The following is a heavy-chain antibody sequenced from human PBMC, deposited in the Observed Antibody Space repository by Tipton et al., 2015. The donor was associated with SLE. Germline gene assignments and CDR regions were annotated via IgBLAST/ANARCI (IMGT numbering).Heavy chain of an antibody. J-gene: IGHJ2*01. V-gene: IGHV4-59*11. CDR3: ARGYYDSSGYYYAERYFDL. Sequence: TLSLTCTVSGGSISSHYWSWIRQPPGKGLEWIGYIYYSGSTNYNPSLKSRVTISVDTSKNQFSLKLSSVTAADTAVYYCARGYYDSSGYYYAERYFDLWGRGTLVTVSS. D-gene: IGHD3-22*01. CDR2: IYYSGST. CDR1: GGSISSHY.